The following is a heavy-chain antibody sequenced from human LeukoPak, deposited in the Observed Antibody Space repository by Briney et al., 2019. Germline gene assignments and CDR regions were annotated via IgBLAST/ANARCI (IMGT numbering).Heavy chain of an antibody. Sequence: SETLSLTCTVSGGSISSYYWSWIRQPAGKGLEWIGRIYTTGSTNYNPSLKSRVTMYVDTSKNQFSPKLSSVTAADTAVYYCARQPITMVRGYYYDYMDVWGKGTTVTVSS. CDR2: IYTTGST. CDR3: ARQPITMVRGYYYDYMDV. CDR1: GGSISSYY. V-gene: IGHV4-4*07. D-gene: IGHD3-10*01. J-gene: IGHJ6*03.